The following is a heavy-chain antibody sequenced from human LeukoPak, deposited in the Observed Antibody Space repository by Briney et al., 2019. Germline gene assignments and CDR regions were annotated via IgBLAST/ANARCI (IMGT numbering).Heavy chain of an antibody. J-gene: IGHJ4*02. CDR2: ISWNSGSI. CDR3: AKGDSSSRDFDY. Sequence: QPGRSLRLSCAASGFTFDDYAMHWVRQAPGKGLEWVSGISWNSGSICYADSVKGRFTISRDNAKNSLYLQMNSLRAEDTALYYCAKGDSSSRDFDYWGQGTLVTVSS. CDR1: GFTFDDYA. V-gene: IGHV3-9*01. D-gene: IGHD6-6*01.